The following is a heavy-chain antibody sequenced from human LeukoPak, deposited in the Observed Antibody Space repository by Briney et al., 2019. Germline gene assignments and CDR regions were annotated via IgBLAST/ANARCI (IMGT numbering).Heavy chain of an antibody. D-gene: IGHD6-19*01. J-gene: IGHJ4*02. CDR1: GGSINSGDNY. Sequence: PSQTLSLTCTVSGGSINSGDNYWSWIRQPPGKGLEWIGFVYYRGTTYSNPSLRSRVSISVDTSRNQFSLKLSSVTAADTAVYYCARQAPSSGWPFDYWGQGTLVTVSS. CDR3: ARQAPSSGWPFDY. CDR2: VYYRGTT. V-gene: IGHV4-30-4*01.